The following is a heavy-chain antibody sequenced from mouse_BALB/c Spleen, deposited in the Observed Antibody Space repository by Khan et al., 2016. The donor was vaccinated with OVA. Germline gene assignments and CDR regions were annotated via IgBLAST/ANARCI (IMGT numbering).Heavy chain of an antibody. D-gene: IGHD2-1*01. Sequence: QVQLQQSGPELVKPGASVRISCKASGYTFTDYYINWMKQRPGQGLEWIGWIYPGNVNTKYNEKFKDKAILTADKSSSTAYMQLSSLTSEDSAVYFCAREGYYGNSRAWFADWGQGTLVTVST. J-gene: IGHJ3*01. V-gene: IGHV1S56*01. CDR3: AREGYYGNSRAWFAD. CDR2: IYPGNVNT. CDR1: GYTFTDYY.